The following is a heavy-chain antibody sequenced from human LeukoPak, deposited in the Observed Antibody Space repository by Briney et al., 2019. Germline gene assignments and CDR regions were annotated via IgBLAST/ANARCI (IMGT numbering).Heavy chain of an antibody. V-gene: IGHV4-39*07. J-gene: IGHJ4*02. CDR3: ARFDPEPGSGSYWDY. D-gene: IGHD1-26*01. CDR2: IYYNRNT. Sequence: SETLSLTCTVSGGSISSSSYYWGWIRQPPGKGLEWIGTIYYNRNTYYNPSLKNRVTISVDTSKNQFSLKLSSVTAADTAVYYCARFDPEPGSGSYWDYWGQGALVTVSS. CDR1: GGSISSSSYY.